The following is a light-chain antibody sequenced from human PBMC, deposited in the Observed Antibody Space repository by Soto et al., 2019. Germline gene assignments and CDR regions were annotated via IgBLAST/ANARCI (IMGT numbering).Light chain of an antibody. V-gene: IGKV3-20*01. CDR1: QSVSSN. Sequence: EIVLTQSPGTLSLSPGERATLSCRASQSVSSNLAWYQQKPGQAPRLLIYGASTRATGIPARFSGSGSGTEFTLTISRLEPEDFAVYYCRQYGRSLEFAFGGGTKVDIK. J-gene: IGKJ4*01. CDR2: GAS. CDR3: RQYGRSLEFA.